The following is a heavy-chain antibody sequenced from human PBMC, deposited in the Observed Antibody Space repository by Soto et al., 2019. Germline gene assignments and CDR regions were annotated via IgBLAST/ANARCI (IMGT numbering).Heavy chain of an antibody. D-gene: IGHD2-2*01. CDR2: IYTSGST. J-gene: IGHJ4*02. V-gene: IGHV4-4*07. CDR3: ARACSSNSCYDVFDY. CDR1: GGSISSYY. Sequence: PSETLSLTCTVSGGSISSYYWSWIRQPAGKGLEWIGRIYTSGSTNYNPSLKSRVTMSVDTPKNQFSLKLSSVTAADTAVYYCARACSSNSCYDVFDYWGQGTLVTVSS.